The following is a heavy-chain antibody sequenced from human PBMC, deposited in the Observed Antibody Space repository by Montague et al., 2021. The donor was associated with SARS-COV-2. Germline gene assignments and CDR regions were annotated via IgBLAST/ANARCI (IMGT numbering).Heavy chain of an antibody. Sequence: TLSLTCTVSDDSISSGTYYWSWIRQPAGKGLGWIGRIYTSGGTNYNPSLKSRVAISVDTSKNQFSLKLSSVTAADTAVYYCARGRGGYYDSSGYYRTGGAFDIWGQGTMVTVSS. CDR1: DDSISSGTYY. CDR3: ARGRGGYYDSSGYYRTGGAFDI. D-gene: IGHD3-22*01. J-gene: IGHJ3*02. V-gene: IGHV4-61*02. CDR2: IYTSGGT.